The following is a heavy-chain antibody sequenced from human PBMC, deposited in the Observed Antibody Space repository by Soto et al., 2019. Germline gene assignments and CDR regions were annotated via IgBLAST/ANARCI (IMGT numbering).Heavy chain of an antibody. Sequence: PSETLSLTCTVSGGSISSGDSYWSWVRHPPGKGLEWIGYIYYSGTTYYNPSLKSRVTFSVDTSKNEFSLKLTSVTAADTAVYYCARDEKNSDYYSGMDVWGKGTTV. D-gene: IGHD3-10*01. CDR3: ARDEKNSDYYSGMDV. V-gene: IGHV4-30-4*01. CDR1: GGSISSGDSY. J-gene: IGHJ6*04. CDR2: IYYSGTT.